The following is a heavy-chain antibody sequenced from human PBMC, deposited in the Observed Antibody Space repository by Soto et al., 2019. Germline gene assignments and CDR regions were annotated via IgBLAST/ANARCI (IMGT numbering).Heavy chain of an antibody. Sequence: QVQLVQSGAEVKKPGASVKVSCKASGYTFTSYYMHWVRQAPGQGLEWMGIINPSGGSTSYAQKFQGRVTMTRDTSTSTVYMELSSLRSEDTAVYYCARDGVRSGSIAALSYFDYWGQGTLVTVSS. CDR3: ARDGVRSGSIAALSYFDY. CDR2: INPSGGST. CDR1: GYTFTSYY. V-gene: IGHV1-46*01. D-gene: IGHD6-6*01. J-gene: IGHJ4*02.